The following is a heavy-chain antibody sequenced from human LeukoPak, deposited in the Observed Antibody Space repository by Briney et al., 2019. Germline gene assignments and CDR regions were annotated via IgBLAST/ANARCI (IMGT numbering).Heavy chain of an antibody. CDR3: ARDGIQLWLRTYYFDY. J-gene: IGHJ4*02. D-gene: IGHD5-18*01. V-gene: IGHV3-21*01. CDR2: NSSSSSYI. Sequence: GGSLRLSCAASGFTFSSYSMNWVRQAPGKGLEWVSSNSSSSSYIYYADSVKGRFTISRDNAKNSLYLQMNSLRAEDTAVYYCARDGIQLWLRTYYFDYWGQGTLITVSS. CDR1: GFTFSSYS.